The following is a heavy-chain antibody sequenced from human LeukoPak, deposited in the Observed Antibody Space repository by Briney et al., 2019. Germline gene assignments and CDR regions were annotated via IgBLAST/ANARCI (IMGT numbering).Heavy chain of an antibody. D-gene: IGHD2-21*01. J-gene: IGHJ6*04. CDR3: VRGLPHSAEDV. CDR2: INIDGSST. CDR1: GFTFSSYW. V-gene: IGHV3-74*01. Sequence: GGSLRLSCAASGFTFSSYWMHWVRQAAGKGLVWVSRINIDGSSTSYADSVKGRFTISRDNAKNTLYLQMNSLRAEDTAVYHCVRGLPHSAEDVWGKGTTVTVSS.